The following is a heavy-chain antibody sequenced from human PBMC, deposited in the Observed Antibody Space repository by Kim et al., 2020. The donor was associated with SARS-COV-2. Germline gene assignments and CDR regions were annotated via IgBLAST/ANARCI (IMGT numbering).Heavy chain of an antibody. D-gene: IGHD3-16*01. J-gene: IGHJ4*02. Sequence: NPSLTSRVTISVDTSKNQFSLKLSSVTAADTAVYYCARDRTDQGGYYFDYWGQGTLVTVSS. CDR3: ARDRTDQGGYYFDY. V-gene: IGHV4-59*01.